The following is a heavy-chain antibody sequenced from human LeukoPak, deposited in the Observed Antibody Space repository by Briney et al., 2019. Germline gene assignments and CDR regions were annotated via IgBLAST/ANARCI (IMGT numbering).Heavy chain of an antibody. CDR1: GGSISSYY. CDR2: IYTSGST. J-gene: IGHJ4*02. CDR3: AREVLEYYDSSGYYYYFDY. V-gene: IGHV4-4*07. D-gene: IGHD3-22*01. Sequence: SETLSLTCTVSGGSISSYYWSWIRQPAGKGLEWIGSIYTSGSTNYNPSLKSRVTISVDKSKNQFSLKLSSVTAADTAVYYCAREVLEYYDSSGYYYYFDYWGQGTLVTVSS.